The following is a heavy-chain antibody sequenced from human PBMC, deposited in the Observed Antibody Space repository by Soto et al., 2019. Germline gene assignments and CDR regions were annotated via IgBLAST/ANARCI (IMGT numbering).Heavy chain of an antibody. V-gene: IGHV3-23*01. Sequence: EKGLEWVSAISGRVGITYYADSVKGRFTISRDNSKNTLYLKMKSLSAEDTAVYFFFFQAEDGIRDSVPVSAFLLNRSSDL. CDR2: ISGRVGIT. D-gene: IGHD3-9*01. CDR3: FFQAEDGIRDSVPVSAFLLNRSSDL. J-gene: IGHJ2*01.